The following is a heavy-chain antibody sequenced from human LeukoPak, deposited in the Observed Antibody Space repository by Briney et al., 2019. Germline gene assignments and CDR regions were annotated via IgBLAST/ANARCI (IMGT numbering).Heavy chain of an antibody. V-gene: IGHV3-7*01. CDR2: IKQDGSEK. Sequence: GGSLRLSCAASGFTFSSYWMSWVRQAPGKGLEWVANIKQDGSEKYYVDSVKGRFTISRDNAKNSLYLQMNSLRAEDTALYYCARYPRPGIAAAGTGQNAFDIWGQGTMVTVSS. CDR3: ARYPRPGIAAAGTGQNAFDI. CDR1: GFTFSSYW. J-gene: IGHJ3*02. D-gene: IGHD6-13*01.